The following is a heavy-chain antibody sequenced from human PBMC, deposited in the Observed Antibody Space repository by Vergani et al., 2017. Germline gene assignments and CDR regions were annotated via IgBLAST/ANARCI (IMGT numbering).Heavy chain of an antibody. V-gene: IGHV4-59*11. J-gene: IGHJ5*02. Sequence: QVQLQESGPGLVKSSETLSLTCSVSFDSIRNLYCNWIRHPPGKGLEWIGSIHYSENTNYNPSLKTRITISVDTSKNQCSLTLTSETAADTDVYYCASDAHSGQRADRWGQGILVTVTS. CDR2: IHYSENT. CDR1: FDSIRNLY. CDR3: ASDAHSGQRADR. D-gene: IGHD6-19*01.